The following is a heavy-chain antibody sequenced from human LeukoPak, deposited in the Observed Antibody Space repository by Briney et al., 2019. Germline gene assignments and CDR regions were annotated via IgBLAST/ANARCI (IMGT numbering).Heavy chain of an antibody. J-gene: IGHJ3*02. V-gene: IGHV4-4*02. CDR3: ARSYSGSYRDAFDI. CDR2: IYHSGTT. Sequence: SETLSLTCAVSGGSISSSNRWWWVRQPPGKGLEWIGEIYHSGTTNYNPSLKSRVTISVDKSKNQFSLKLSSVTAADTGVYYCARSYSGSYRDAFDIWGEGTMVTVSS. D-gene: IGHD1-26*01. CDR1: GGSISSSNR.